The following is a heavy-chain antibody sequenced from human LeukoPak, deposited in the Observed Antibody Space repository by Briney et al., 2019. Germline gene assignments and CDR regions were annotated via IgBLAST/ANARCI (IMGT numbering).Heavy chain of an antibody. CDR3: ASLAPNLYSGSYYGN. J-gene: IGHJ4*02. CDR2: IYYSGST. Sequence: SQTLSLTCTVSGGSISSGDYYWSWIRQPPGKGLEWIGYIYYSGSTYYNPSLKSRVTISVDTSKNQFSLKLSSVTAADTAVYYCASLAPNLYSGSYYGNWGQGTLVTVSS. CDR1: GGSISSGDYY. V-gene: IGHV4-30-4*08. D-gene: IGHD1-26*01.